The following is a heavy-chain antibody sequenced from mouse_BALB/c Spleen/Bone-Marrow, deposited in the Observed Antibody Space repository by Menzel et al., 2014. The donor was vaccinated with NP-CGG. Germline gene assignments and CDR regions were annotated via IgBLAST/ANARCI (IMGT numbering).Heavy chain of an antibody. J-gene: IGHJ3*01. CDR2: INSNGGTT. Sequence: EVKLVESGGGLVQPGGSLKLSCAASGFTFSNYGMSWVRQTPDKRLDLVATINSNGGTTYYPDSVKGRFTISRDNAKNTLCLQMSSLKSEDTAMYFCARGLYYVAYGPGFAYWGQGTLVTVSA. V-gene: IGHV5-6-3*01. CDR3: ARGLYYVAYGPGFAY. CDR1: GFTFSNYG. D-gene: IGHD2-1*01.